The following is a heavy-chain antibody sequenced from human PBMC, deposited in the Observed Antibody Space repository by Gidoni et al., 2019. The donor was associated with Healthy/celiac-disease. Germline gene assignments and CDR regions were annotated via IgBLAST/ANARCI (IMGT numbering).Heavy chain of an antibody. V-gene: IGHV3-53*01. J-gene: IGHJ6*02. CDR3: ARDRRDCSGGSCLLGVYYYYGMDV. D-gene: IGHD2-15*01. CDR2: IYSGGST. Sequence: APGKGLEWVSVIYSGGSTYYADSVKGRFTISRDNSKNTLYLQMNSLRAEDTAVYYCARDRRDCSGGSCLLGVYYYYGMDVWGQGTTVTVSS.